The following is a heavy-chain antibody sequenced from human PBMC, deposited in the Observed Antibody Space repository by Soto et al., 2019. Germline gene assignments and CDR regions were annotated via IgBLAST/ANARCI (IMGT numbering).Heavy chain of an antibody. J-gene: IGHJ5*02. CDR1: GGSISSSNW. V-gene: IGHV4-4*02. Sequence: SETLSLTCAVSGGSISSSNWWSWVRQPPGKGLEWIGEIYHSGSTNYNPSLKSRVTISVDKSKNQFSLKLSSVTAADTAVYYCARGQGTRENWFDPWGQGTLVTVSS. D-gene: IGHD3-10*01. CDR2: IYHSGST. CDR3: ARGQGTRENWFDP.